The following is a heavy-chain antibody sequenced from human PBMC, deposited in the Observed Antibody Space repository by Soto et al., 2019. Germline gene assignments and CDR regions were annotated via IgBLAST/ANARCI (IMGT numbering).Heavy chain of an antibody. V-gene: IGHV3-74*01. Sequence: GGSLRLSCAASGFTFSSNYMHWVRQAPGKGLVWVSRIKTDGSSTTYADSVRGRFTISRDNAQNTLYLQMSSLRAEDTAVYYCARVGATDESFDYWGQGTLVTVSS. J-gene: IGHJ4*02. CDR3: ARVGATDESFDY. CDR2: IKTDGSST. CDR1: GFTFSSNY. D-gene: IGHD1-26*01.